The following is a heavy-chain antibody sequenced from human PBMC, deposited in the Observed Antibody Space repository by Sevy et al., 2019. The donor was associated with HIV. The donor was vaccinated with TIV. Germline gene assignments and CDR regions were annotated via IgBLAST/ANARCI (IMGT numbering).Heavy chain of an antibody. CDR2: IYYSGST. V-gene: IGHV4-59*01. J-gene: IGHJ4*02. D-gene: IGHD6-13*01. CDR3: ARASIGAVGDFDY. Sequence: ETLSLTCTVSGGSISNCFWSWIRQPPRKGLEWIRYIYYSGSTNYNPSLKSRITISVDTSKNQFSLKLSSVTAADTAVYYCARASIGAVGDFDYWGQGTLVTVSS. CDR1: GGSISNCF.